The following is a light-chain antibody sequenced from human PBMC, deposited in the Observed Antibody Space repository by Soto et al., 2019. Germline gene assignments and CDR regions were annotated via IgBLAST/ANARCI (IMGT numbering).Light chain of an antibody. Sequence: EIVLTQSPGTLSLSPGERATLSCRASQNVSSYLAWSQQKPGQAPRLLIYDASSRATDIADRFNGRGSGTDFTFLSDRREPEDFTMDCCQQYGTSPITCGQGTRLEL. V-gene: IGKV3-20*01. CDR1: QNVSSY. J-gene: IGKJ5*01. CDR3: QQYGTSPIT. CDR2: DAS.